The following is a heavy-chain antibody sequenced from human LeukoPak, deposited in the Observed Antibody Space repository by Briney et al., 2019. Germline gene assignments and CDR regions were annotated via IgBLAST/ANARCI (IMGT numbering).Heavy chain of an antibody. CDR2: VNCLSGET. Sequence: SEPVSCKASRYLFTHYYILWVRRAPREGREWLGCVNCLSGETNYGRNFQGRVTMTRDSSVSTAYMELTSLRSDDTSIYYWARGEPGAENYWGQETLVTVSS. D-gene: IGHD2-2*01. CDR3: ARGEPGAENY. J-gene: IGHJ4*02. V-gene: IGHV1-2*02. CDR1: RYLFTHYY.